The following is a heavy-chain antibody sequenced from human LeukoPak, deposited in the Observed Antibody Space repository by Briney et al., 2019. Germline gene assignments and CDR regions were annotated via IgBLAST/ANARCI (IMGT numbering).Heavy chain of an antibody. CDR1: GFTFSSFP. J-gene: IGHJ4*02. Sequence: GGSLRLSCAASGFTFSSFPMHWVRQVPGKGLEYVSAISSTGGTSYYADSVKDRFTISRDNSKNTLYLQMGSLRAEDMAVYYCARVMSGSGSKYFDYWGQGTLATVSS. V-gene: IGHV3-64*02. CDR2: ISSTGGTS. D-gene: IGHD3-10*01. CDR3: ARVMSGSGSKYFDY.